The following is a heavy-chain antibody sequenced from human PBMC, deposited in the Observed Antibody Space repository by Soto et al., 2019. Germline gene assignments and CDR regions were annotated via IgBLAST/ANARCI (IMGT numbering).Heavy chain of an antibody. D-gene: IGHD3-10*01. CDR3: ARGSPGGLLWFGESVIYAFYI. Sequence: ASVKVSCKASGYTFTSYDINWVRQATGQGLEWMGWMNPNSGNTGYAQKFQGRVTMTRNTSISTAYMELSSLRSEDTAVYYCARGSPGGLLWFGESVIYAFYIWGQGTMVTVSS. CDR1: GYTFTSYD. J-gene: IGHJ3*02. CDR2: MNPNSGNT. V-gene: IGHV1-8*01.